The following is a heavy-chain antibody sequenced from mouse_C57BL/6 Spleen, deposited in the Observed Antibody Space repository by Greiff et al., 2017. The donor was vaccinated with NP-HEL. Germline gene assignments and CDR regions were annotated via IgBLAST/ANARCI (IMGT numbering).Heavy chain of an antibody. CDR3: ARRGYYGSSYDYFDY. V-gene: IGHV1-55*01. D-gene: IGHD1-1*01. J-gene: IGHJ2*01. Sequence: VQLQQPGAELVKPGASVKMSCKASGYTFTSYWITWVKQRPGQGLEWIGDIYPGSGSTNYNEKFKSKATLTVDTSSSTAYMQLSSLTSEYSAVYYCARRGYYGSSYDYFDYWGQGTTLTVSS. CDR2: IYPGSGST. CDR1: GYTFTSYW.